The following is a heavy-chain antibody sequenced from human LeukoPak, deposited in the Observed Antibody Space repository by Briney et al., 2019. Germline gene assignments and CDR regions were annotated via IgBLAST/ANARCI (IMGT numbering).Heavy chain of an antibody. Sequence: GGSLRLSCVASGFAFSNYWMHWVRRGPAKGPMWVARINSDGTTTGYADSVKGRFTNSRDNAKNTLYLQINSLRAEDTAMYYCTRGGFGYSGYDWAYWGQGTLVTVSS. CDR3: TRGGFGYSGYDWAY. J-gene: IGHJ4*02. V-gene: IGHV3-74*01. CDR1: GFAFSNYW. D-gene: IGHD5-12*01. CDR2: INSDGTTT.